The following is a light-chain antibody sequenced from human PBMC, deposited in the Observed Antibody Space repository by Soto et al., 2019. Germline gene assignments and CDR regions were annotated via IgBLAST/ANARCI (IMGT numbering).Light chain of an antibody. V-gene: IGLV2-8*02. J-gene: IGLJ1*01. CDR2: EVS. CDR1: SSDVGGYNY. CDR3: SSYAGSNNFV. Sequence: QSALTQPPSQSRSPGQSVTISCTGTSSDVGGYNYVSWYQQHPGKAPKLMIYEVSKRPSGVPDRFSGSKSGNTASLTVSGLQAEDEADYYCSSYAGSNNFVFGTGTKLTLL.